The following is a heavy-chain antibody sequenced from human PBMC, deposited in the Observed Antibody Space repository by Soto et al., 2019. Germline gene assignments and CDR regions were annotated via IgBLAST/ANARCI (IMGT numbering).Heavy chain of an antibody. CDR2: IYYSGST. Sequence: QVQLQESGPGLVKPSQTLSLTCTVSGGSISSGGYYWSWIRQHPGKGLEWIGYIYYSGSTYYNPSPKRRVTQSEDTSKNQFSLKLSSVTAADTDVDYWARAEGGGFDYWGQGTLVTVSS. CDR3: ARAEGGGFDY. CDR1: GGSISSGGYY. J-gene: IGHJ4*02. V-gene: IGHV4-31*03. D-gene: IGHD3-16*01.